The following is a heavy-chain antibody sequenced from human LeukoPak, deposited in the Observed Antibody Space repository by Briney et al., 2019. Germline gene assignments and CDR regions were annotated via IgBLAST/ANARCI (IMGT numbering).Heavy chain of an antibody. J-gene: IGHJ2*01. CDR2: IYYSKNT. Sequence: PSETLSLTCTVSGGSISSSSAYWGWIRQPPGKGLEWIGSIYYSKNTYYNPSLKSRVTISADTSKNQFSLKLSSVTAADTAVYYCARDPDFTPYWYFDLWGRGTLVTVSS. CDR3: ARDPDFTPYWYFDL. D-gene: IGHD2/OR15-2a*01. V-gene: IGHV4-39*07. CDR1: GGSISSSSAY.